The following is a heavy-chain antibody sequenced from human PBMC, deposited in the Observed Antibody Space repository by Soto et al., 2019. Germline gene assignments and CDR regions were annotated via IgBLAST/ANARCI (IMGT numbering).Heavy chain of an antibody. J-gene: IGHJ6*02. V-gene: IGHV3-30*18. CDR1: GFTFSAYG. D-gene: IGHD1-26*01. Sequence: GGSLRLSCSSSGFTFSAYGMHWVRQAPGKGLEWVAVISYDGSNKYYADSVKGRFTISRDNSKNTPYLQMNSLRAEDTAVYFCAKVTFSGDYYHSYGLDVWGQGTTVTVSS. CDR2: ISYDGSNK. CDR3: AKVTFSGDYYHSYGLDV.